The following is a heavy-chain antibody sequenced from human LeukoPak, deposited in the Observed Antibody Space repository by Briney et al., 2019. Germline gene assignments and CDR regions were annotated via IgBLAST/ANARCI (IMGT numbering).Heavy chain of an antibody. D-gene: IGHD4-17*01. V-gene: IGHV3-23*01. CDR2: IYGSGKGQT. Sequence: PGGSLRLSCAASGFTFRAYTMNWVRQAPGKGLEWVSGIYGSGKGQTFYADSVRGRFTISRDDSRNLVFLHMDSLRVEDTALYYCAKDVKSDGVWDIDHWGQGTLVTVSS. J-gene: IGHJ4*02. CDR1: GFTFRAYT. CDR3: AKDVKSDGVWDIDH.